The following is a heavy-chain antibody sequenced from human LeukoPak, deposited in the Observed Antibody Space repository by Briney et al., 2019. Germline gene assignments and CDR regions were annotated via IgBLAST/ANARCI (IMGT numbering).Heavy chain of an antibody. V-gene: IGHV3-23*01. CDR3: AKNPTGFPNWFDP. J-gene: IGHJ5*02. Sequence: GGSLRLSCAAPGFTFSTSVMSWVRQVPGKGLEWISVISSTSDYTYYTDSVKGRFTISRDNSKNTLYLQMNSLRADDTAVYYCAKNPTGFPNWFDPWGQGTLVTVSS. CDR2: ISSTSDYT. D-gene: IGHD6-25*01. CDR1: GFTFSTSV.